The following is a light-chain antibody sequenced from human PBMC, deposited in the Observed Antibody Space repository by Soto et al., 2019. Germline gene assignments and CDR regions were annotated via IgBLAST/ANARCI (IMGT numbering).Light chain of an antibody. J-gene: IGKJ4*01. CDR2: AAS. V-gene: IGKV1-8*01. Sequence: AIRMTQSPSSFSASTGDRVTITCRASQGISSYLAWYQQKPGKAPKLLIYAASTLQSGVPSRFSGSGSGTVFTLTISFLQSEDFATYYCQQYYNYPHTFGGGTKLEIK. CDR1: QGISSY. CDR3: QQYYNYPHT.